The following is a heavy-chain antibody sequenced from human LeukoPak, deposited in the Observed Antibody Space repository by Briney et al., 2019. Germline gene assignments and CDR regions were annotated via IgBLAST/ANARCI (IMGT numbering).Heavy chain of an antibody. V-gene: IGHV4-59*12. Sequence: PSETLSLTCTVSGGSISSYYWSWIRQPPGKGLEWIGYVYYSGSTNYNPSLKSRVTISVDTSKNQFSLKLRSVTAADTAVYYCARETPLRYFDPWGQGTLVTVSS. CDR2: VYYSGST. J-gene: IGHJ5*02. D-gene: IGHD3-9*01. CDR1: GGSISSYY. CDR3: ARETPLRYFDP.